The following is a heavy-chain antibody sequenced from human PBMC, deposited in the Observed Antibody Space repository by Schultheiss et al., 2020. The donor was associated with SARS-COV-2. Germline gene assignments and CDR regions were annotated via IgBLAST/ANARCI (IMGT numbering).Heavy chain of an antibody. CDR3: ARHLNEDTAMVGDAFDI. V-gene: IGHV5-51*01. CDR2: ICPGDSNS. Sequence: GESLKISCKGSGYTFTTYWIGWVRQMPGNGLEWLGIICPGDSNSTYSPSFHGQVTISADKSISTAYLQWSSLKASDTAMFFCARHLNEDTAMVGDAFDIWGQGTMVTVSS. J-gene: IGHJ3*02. CDR1: GYTFTTYW. D-gene: IGHD5-18*01.